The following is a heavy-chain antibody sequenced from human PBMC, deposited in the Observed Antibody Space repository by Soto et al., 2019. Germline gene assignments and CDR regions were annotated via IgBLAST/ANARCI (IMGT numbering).Heavy chain of an antibody. CDR3: ANDRWVITRSFDF. J-gene: IGHJ4*02. V-gene: IGHV3-21*02. D-gene: IGHD3-16*01. Sequence: EVRLVESGGGLVKPGGSLRLSCAASGFTFSAFSMNWVRQAPGKGLEWLSSINEDSTYIYYGDSLRGRSTISRDNAKDSLYLQIDSLRAEDTAVYYCANDRWVITRSFDFWGQGTLFAVS. CDR2: INEDSTYI. CDR1: GFTFSAFS.